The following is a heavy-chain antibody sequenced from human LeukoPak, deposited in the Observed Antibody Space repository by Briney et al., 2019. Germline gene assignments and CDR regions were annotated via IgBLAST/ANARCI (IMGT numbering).Heavy chain of an antibody. Sequence: ASVKVSCKASGYTFTSYGISWVRQAPGQGLEWMGWISAYNGNTNYAQKLQGRVTMTTDTSTSTAYMELGSLRSDDTAVYYCARDPPRIVVVVAATNYYGMDVWGQGTTVTVSS. CDR1: GYTFTSYG. CDR3: ARDPPRIVVVVAATNYYGMDV. D-gene: IGHD2-15*01. J-gene: IGHJ6*02. CDR2: ISAYNGNT. V-gene: IGHV1-18*01.